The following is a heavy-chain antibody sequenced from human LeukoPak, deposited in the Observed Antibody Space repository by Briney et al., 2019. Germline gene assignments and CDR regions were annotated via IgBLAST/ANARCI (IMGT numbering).Heavy chain of an antibody. Sequence: GGSLRLSCAASGFTFSSYGMSWVRQAPGKGLEWVSAISGSGGSTYYADSVKGRFTISRDNSKNTLYLQMNSLRAEDTAVYYCAKEQSSFSRGYSYASGYWGQGTLVTVSS. CDR2: ISGSGGST. V-gene: IGHV3-23*01. D-gene: IGHD5-18*01. CDR3: AKEQSSFSRGYSYASGY. J-gene: IGHJ4*02. CDR1: GFTFSSYG.